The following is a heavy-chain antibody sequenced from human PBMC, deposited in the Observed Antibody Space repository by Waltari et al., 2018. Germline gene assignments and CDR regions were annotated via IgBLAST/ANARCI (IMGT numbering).Heavy chain of an antibody. CDR3: ARSPQLPTANWFDP. CDR2: ILPMLRLI. Sequence: QVHLVQSGDERKEPGSSVRVSCKVSGGTVSSNAFSWVRQAPGQGVAGLGGILPMLRLINYPPRFQGRLTIPADEVPPPAYMDITRLPSEDTAFYYCARSPQLPTANWFDPWGQGTLVTVSS. CDR1: GGTVSSNA. D-gene: IGHD1-1*01. J-gene: IGHJ5*02. V-gene: IGHV1-69*04.